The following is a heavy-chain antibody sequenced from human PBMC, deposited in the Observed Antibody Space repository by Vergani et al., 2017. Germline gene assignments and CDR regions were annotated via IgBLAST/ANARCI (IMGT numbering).Heavy chain of an antibody. Sequence: QVQLQQWGAGVVKPSGTLSLTCAVFGESFSSFYWSWIRQPPGKGPEGIGEINNDGHTNYNPSLESRVTVSRDTAKNQFSLNLMSVTAADTAMYYCAVRPRVNLVGGEIVTKRTFDYWSQGSLVTVSS. V-gene: IGHV4-34*02. D-gene: IGHD3-10*01. CDR1: GESFSSFY. J-gene: IGHJ4*02. CDR2: INNDGHT. CDR3: AVRPRVNLVGGEIVTKRTFDY.